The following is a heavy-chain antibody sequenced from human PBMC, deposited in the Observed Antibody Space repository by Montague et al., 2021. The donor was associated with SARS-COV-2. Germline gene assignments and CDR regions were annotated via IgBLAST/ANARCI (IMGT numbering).Heavy chain of an antibody. CDR1: GGSINNSY. Sequence: SETLSLTCTVSGGSINNSYWSWIRQPPGRGLEWIGYINYTGSTTRNPSLDSRVTISLDTSRDLVSLELRSLTAADTAVYYCARGGGWKRHFDVWGQGTMVAVSS. CDR3: ARGGGWKRHFDV. D-gene: IGHD4-23*01. V-gene: IGHV4-59*01. CDR2: INYTGST. J-gene: IGHJ4*02.